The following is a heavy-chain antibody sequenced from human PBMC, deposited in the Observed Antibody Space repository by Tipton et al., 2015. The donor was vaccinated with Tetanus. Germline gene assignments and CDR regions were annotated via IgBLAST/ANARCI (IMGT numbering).Heavy chain of an antibody. D-gene: IGHD3-10*01. CDR2: VAYDGNNK. CDR1: GFTFRNYG. Sequence: SLRLSCAASGFTFRNYGMHWVRQAPGKGLEWVALVAYDGNNKYYADSVKGRFTISRDNSKDTLYLQMNSLRPEDTAVYYCARDGFYYGSGSYYRAFWGQGTLVTVSP. CDR3: ARDGFYYGSGSYYRAF. J-gene: IGHJ4*02. V-gene: IGHV3-30*12.